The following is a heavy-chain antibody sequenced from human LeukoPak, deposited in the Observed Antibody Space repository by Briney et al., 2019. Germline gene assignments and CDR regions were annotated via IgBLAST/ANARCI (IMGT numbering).Heavy chain of an antibody. Sequence: SVKVSCKASGGTFPNYDISWVRQAPGQGLEWMGRFVPSVDVANYSPKFRGRVTITADKSTTTVFMELSSLSSEDTAVYYCATLCSGGFCYVDYWGQGILVTVSS. CDR1: GGTFPNYD. CDR2: FVPSVDVA. CDR3: ATLCSGGFCYVDY. D-gene: IGHD2-15*01. V-gene: IGHV1-69*04. J-gene: IGHJ4*02.